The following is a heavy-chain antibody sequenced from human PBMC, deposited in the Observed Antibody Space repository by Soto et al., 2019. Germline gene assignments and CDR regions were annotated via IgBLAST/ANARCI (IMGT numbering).Heavy chain of an antibody. J-gene: IGHJ3*02. V-gene: IGHV1-46*01. CDR2: INPSGGST. D-gene: IGHD3-22*01. CDR3: ARHEAAMIVVGGAFDI. Sequence: QVQLVQSGAEVKKPGASVKVSCKASGYTFTRYYMHWVRQAPGQGLEWMGIINPSGGSTSYAKKCQGRVTMTRETSTSTVYMELSILRSEDTAVYYCARHEAAMIVVGGAFDIWGQGTMVTVSS. CDR1: GYTFTRYY.